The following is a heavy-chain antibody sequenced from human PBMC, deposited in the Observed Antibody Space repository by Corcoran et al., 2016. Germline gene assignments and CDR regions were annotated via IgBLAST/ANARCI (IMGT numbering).Heavy chain of an antibody. CDR3: VRANYIAAAGSYYYYGMDV. Sequence: QVQLVQSGAEVKKPGSSVKVSCKASGGTFSSYAISWVRQAPGQGLEWMGGIIPIFGTANYAQKFQGRVTITADESTSTAYMELSSLRSEDTAVYYCVRANYIAAAGSYYYYGMDVWGQGTTVTVSS. CDR2: IIPIFGTA. J-gene: IGHJ6*02. CDR1: GGTFSSYA. V-gene: IGHV1-69*01. D-gene: IGHD6-13*01.